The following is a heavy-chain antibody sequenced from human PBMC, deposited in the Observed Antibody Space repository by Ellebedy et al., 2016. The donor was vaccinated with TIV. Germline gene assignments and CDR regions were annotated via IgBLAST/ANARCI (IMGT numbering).Heavy chain of an antibody. D-gene: IGHD3-9*01. V-gene: IGHV1-8*01. CDR1: GYTFTSYD. J-gene: IGHJ6*02. CDR2: MNPNSGNT. Sequence: ASVKVSXXASGYTFTSYDINWVRQATGQGLEWMGWMNPNSGNTGYAQKFQGRVTMTRNTSISTAYMELSSLRSEDTAVYYCARALWPDFDWLSGMDVWGQGTTVTVSS. CDR3: ARALWPDFDWLSGMDV.